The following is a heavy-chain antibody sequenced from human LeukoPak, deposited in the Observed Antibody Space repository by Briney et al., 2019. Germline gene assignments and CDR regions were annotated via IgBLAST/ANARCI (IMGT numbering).Heavy chain of an antibody. D-gene: IGHD4-17*01. V-gene: IGHV3-73*01. CDR1: GFTFSGSA. CDR3: TRFGSDDGEYAY. Sequence: GGSLRLSCAASGFTFSGSAMHWVRQASGKGLEWVGRIRSKANSYATAYAASVKGRFTISRDGSKNTAYLQLNSLKTEDTAVYYCTRFGSDDGEYAYWGQGTLVTVSS. J-gene: IGHJ4*02. CDR2: IRSKANSYAT.